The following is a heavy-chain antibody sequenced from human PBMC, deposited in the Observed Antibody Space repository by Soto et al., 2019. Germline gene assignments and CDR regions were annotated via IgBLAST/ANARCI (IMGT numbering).Heavy chain of an antibody. CDR3: ARDRLRVYANDAFDT. V-gene: IGHV4-39*02. J-gene: IGHJ3*02. CDR2: IFYSGST. D-gene: IGHD4-17*01. CDR1: GGSISSSSYY. Sequence: QLQLQESGPGLVKPSETLSLTCTVSGGSISSSSYYWGWIRQPPGKGLEWIGSIFYSGSTYYNPSLKSRVTIYVDTSKNQFSLYLSSVTAADTAVYYCARDRLRVYANDAFDTWGQGTVVTVSS.